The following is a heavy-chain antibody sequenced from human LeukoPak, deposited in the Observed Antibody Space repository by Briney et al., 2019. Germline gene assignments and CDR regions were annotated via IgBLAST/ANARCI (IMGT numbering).Heavy chain of an antibody. D-gene: IGHD4-17*01. V-gene: IGHV1-69*06. Sequence: SVKVSCKASGGTFSSYAISWVRQAPGQGLEWMGRIIPIFGTANYAQKFQGRVTITADKSTSTAYMELSSLRSEDTAVYYCARDRPVTTGGGFDYWGQGTLVTVTS. J-gene: IGHJ4*02. CDR2: IIPIFGTA. CDR3: ARDRPVTTGGGFDY. CDR1: GGTFSSYA.